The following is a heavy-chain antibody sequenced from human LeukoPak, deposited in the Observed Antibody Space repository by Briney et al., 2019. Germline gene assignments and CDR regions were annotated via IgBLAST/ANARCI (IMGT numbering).Heavy chain of an antibody. CDR2: SSSSSSYI. CDR1: GFTFSSYS. CDR3: AIDTSVLGFRVVDYFDY. V-gene: IGHV3-21*01. D-gene: IGHD3-3*01. Sequence: GGSLRLSCAASGFTFSSYSMNWVRQAPGKGLGWVSFSSSSSSYIYYADSVKGRFTISRDNAKNSLYLQMNSLRAEDMAVYYCAIDTSVLGFRVVDYFDYWGQGTLVTVSS. J-gene: IGHJ4*02.